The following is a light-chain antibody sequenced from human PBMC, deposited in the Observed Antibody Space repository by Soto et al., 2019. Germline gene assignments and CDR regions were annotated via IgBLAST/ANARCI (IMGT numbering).Light chain of an antibody. Sequence: QSVLTQPPSASGTPGQRVTISCSGSNSNIESNTVTWYQQLPGTAPKLVIYSNDDRPSGVPARFSGSTSGTSASLAISGLQSEDEADYYCATWDDRLNGYVFGGGTKLTV. CDR2: SND. CDR1: NSNIESNT. V-gene: IGLV1-44*01. J-gene: IGLJ1*01. CDR3: ATWDDRLNGYV.